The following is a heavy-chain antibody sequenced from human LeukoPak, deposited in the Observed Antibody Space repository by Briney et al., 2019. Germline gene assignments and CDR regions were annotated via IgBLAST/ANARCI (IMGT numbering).Heavy chain of an antibody. J-gene: IGHJ4*02. CDR1: GFTFANYA. D-gene: IGHD3-22*01. Sequence: GGSLRLSCAASGFTFANYAMNWVRQAPGKGLEWVSNIGGRGGSTFYADSVKGRFTISRDHSKNTVYLQMNSLRVEDTAVYYCARPNYYGASGYYYFDYWGQGTLVTVSS. CDR3: ARPNYYGASGYYYFDY. CDR2: IGGRGGST. V-gene: IGHV3-23*01.